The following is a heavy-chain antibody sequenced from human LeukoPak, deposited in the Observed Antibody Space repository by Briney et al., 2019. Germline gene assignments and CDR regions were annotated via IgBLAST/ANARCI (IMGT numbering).Heavy chain of an antibody. D-gene: IGHD5-18*01. J-gene: IGHJ4*02. CDR1: GYTFTSYG. CDR2: ISAYNGNT. Sequence: SVTVSCKASGYTFTSYGISWVRQAPGQGLEWMGWISAYNGNTNYAQKLQGRVTMTTATCTSTAYMELRSLRSDHTAVYHCAREHWDTAMVYFDYCGQGTLGTVSS. V-gene: IGHV1-18*01. CDR3: AREHWDTAMVYFDY.